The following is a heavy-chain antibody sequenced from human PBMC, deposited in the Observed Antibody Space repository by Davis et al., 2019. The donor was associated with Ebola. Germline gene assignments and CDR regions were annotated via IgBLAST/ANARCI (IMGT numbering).Heavy chain of an antibody. CDR1: GFTFTNHA. J-gene: IGHJ4*02. D-gene: IGHD3-3*01. CDR3: AKDIGDYDFWSGYFDY. Sequence: GGSLRLSCAASGFTFTNHAMHWVRQAPGKGLEWVSGISWNSGSIGYADSVKGRFTISRDNAKNSLYLQMNSLRAEDTALYYCAKDIGDYDFWSGYFDYWGQGTLVTVSS. V-gene: IGHV3-9*01. CDR2: ISWNSGSI.